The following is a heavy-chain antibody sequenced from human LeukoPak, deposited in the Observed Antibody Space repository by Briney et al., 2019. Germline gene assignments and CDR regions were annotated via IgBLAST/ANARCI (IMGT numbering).Heavy chain of an antibody. Sequence: PGGSLRLSCAASGFTFSSYSMNWVRQAPGKGLEWVSYISSSSSTIYCADSVKGRFTISRDNAKNPLYLQMNSLRAEDTAVYYCARGSGGSCSDFDYWGQGTLVTVSS. D-gene: IGHD2-15*01. CDR2: ISSSSSTI. CDR3: ARGSGGSCSDFDY. J-gene: IGHJ4*02. V-gene: IGHV3-48*01. CDR1: GFTFSSYS.